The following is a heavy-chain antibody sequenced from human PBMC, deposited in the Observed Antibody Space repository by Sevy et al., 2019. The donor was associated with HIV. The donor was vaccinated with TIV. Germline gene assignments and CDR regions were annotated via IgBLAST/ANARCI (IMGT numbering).Heavy chain of an antibody. Sequence: SETLSLTCTVSGGSISSSSYYWGWIRQPPGKGLEWIGNIYYSGSTYYNPSLKSRVTISVDTSKNQFSLKLSSVTAAHTAVYYCARLGRGEILYYFDYWGQGTLVTVSS. CDR3: ARLGRGEILYYFDY. CDR1: GGSISSSSYY. CDR2: IYYSGST. J-gene: IGHJ4*02. V-gene: IGHV4-39*01.